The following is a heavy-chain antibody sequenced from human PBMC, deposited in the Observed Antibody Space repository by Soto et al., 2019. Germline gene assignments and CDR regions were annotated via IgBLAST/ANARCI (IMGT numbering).Heavy chain of an antibody. Sequence: KTSETLSLTCAVYGGSFSGYYWSWIRQPPGKGLEWIGEINHSGSTNYNPSLKSRVTISVDTSKNQFSLKLSSVTAADTAVYYCARANDSSGFGYWGQGTLVTVSS. CDR1: GGSFSGYY. CDR3: ARANDSSGFGY. J-gene: IGHJ4*02. D-gene: IGHD3-22*01. CDR2: INHSGST. V-gene: IGHV4-34*01.